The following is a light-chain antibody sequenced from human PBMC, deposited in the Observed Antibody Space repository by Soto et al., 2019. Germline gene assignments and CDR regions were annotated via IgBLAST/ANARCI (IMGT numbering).Light chain of an antibody. CDR3: QQYYYWPSNS. CDR2: DAS. V-gene: IGKV3-15*01. CDR1: QSVDSN. Sequence: EIVMTQSPATLSVSPGERATLSCRASQSVDSNLAWYQQKLGQAPRLLIYDASTRATSAPARFSGSGSGTEFTLTISSLESEDFAFYYCQQYYYWPSNSFGQGTKLEI. J-gene: IGKJ2*03.